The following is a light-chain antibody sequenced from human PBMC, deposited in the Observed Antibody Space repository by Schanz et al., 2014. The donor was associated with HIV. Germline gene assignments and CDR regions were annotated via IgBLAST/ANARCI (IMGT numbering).Light chain of an antibody. V-gene: IGLV1-44*01. Sequence: QSVMNQPPSVSGTPGQRVSISCSGSSSNIGLNPVNWYQQVPGTAPKLLIYSNNQRPSGVPDRFSGSKSGTSASLAITGLQDEDEADYYCQSYDSSLSGVLFGGGTKLTVL. J-gene: IGLJ2*01. CDR2: SNN. CDR3: QSYDSSLSGVL. CDR1: SSNIGLNP.